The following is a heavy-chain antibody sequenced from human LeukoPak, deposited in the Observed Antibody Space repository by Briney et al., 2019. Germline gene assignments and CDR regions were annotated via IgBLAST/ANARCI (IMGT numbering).Heavy chain of an antibody. D-gene: IGHD6-19*01. Sequence: ASVKVSCKASGYTVTSYGFTWVRQARGQGLEGMGWISAYNGNTNYAQKPQGRVTMTTGTSTSTAYMELRSLRSDDTAEYYCARSDSSGRYGGYYYYYMDVWGKGTTVTVSS. CDR1: GYTVTSYG. CDR2: ISAYNGNT. V-gene: IGHV1-18*01. CDR3: ARSDSSGRYGGYYYYYMDV. J-gene: IGHJ6*03.